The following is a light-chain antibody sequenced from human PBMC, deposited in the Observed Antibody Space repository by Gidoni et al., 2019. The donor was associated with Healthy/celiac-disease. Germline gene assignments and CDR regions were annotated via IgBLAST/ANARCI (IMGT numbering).Light chain of an antibody. CDR1: QCISRY. V-gene: IGKV1-8*01. Sequence: AIRMPQSQPAFPASTGDRVTITARESQCISRYLAWYQQKPGKAPKLLIYAASTLQSGVPSRFSGSGSGTDFTLTISCLQSEDFATYYCQQYYSYPLTFGQGTKLEIK. CDR3: QQYYSYPLT. J-gene: IGKJ2*01. CDR2: AAS.